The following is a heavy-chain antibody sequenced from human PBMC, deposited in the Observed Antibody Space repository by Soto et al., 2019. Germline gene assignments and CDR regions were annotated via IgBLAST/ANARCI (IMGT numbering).Heavy chain of an antibody. D-gene: IGHD4-17*01. CDR1: GFTFSSNA. J-gene: IGHJ4*02. Sequence: QVQLVESGGGVVQPGRSLRLSCAAYGFTFSSNAMHWLRQAPGKGLEWVAVMSYDGSNEYYADSVKGRFTISRDNSKNTLYLQMNSLRAEDTAVYYCARDSILSGTTRPPPLDYWGQGTLVTVSS. CDR2: MSYDGSNE. CDR3: ARDSILSGTTRPPPLDY. V-gene: IGHV3-30-3*01.